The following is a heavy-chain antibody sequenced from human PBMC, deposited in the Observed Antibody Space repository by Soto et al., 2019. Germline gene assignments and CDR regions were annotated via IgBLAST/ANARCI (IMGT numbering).Heavy chain of an antibody. V-gene: IGHV3-30*18. Sequence: GGSLILSCAASGFTFSSYGMHWVRQAPGKGLEWVAVISYDGSNKYYADSMKGRFTISRDNSKNTLYLQMNSLRAEDTAVYYCAKVPSPYYYDSSGYDAFDIWGQGTMVTVSS. CDR2: ISYDGSNK. D-gene: IGHD3-22*01. CDR3: AKVPSPYYYDSSGYDAFDI. J-gene: IGHJ3*02. CDR1: GFTFSSYG.